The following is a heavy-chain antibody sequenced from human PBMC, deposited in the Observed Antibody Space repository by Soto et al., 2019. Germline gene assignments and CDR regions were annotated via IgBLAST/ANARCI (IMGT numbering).Heavy chain of an antibody. CDR1: GGTFSSYT. J-gene: IGHJ4*02. CDR2: IIPILGIA. Sequence: ASVKVSCKASGGTFSSYTISWVRQAPGQGLEWMGRIIPILGIANYAQKFQGRVTITADKSTSTAYMELSSLRSEDTAVYYCARDKWLRFGIDYWGQGTLVTVSS. CDR3: ARDKWLRFGIDY. V-gene: IGHV1-69*04. D-gene: IGHD5-12*01.